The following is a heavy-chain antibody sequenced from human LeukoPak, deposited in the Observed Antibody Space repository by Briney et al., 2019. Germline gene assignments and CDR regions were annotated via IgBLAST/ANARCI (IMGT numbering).Heavy chain of an antibody. J-gene: IGHJ6*03. CDR3: ARRSGSYNGRYYYYMDV. D-gene: IGHD3-10*01. CDR1: GFTFSSYS. CDR2: ISSSSSYI. Sequence: GGSLRLSCAASGFTFSSYSMNWVRQAPGKGLEWVSFISSSSSYIYYADSVKGRFTISRDNAKNSLYLQMNSLRAEDTAVYYCARRSGSYNGRYYYYMDVWGKGTTVTISS. V-gene: IGHV3-21*01.